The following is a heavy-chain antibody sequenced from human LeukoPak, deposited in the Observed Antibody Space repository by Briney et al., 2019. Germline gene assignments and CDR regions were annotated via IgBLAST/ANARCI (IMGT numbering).Heavy chain of an antibody. CDR2: ISHSGST. J-gene: IGHJ4*02. D-gene: IGHD3-22*01. CDR3: VTYYYGSSAPKRNY. Sequence: SETLSLTCAVYGGSFSDYFWSWIRQPPGKGLERIGEISHSGSTTYNPSLRSRVTISGDTSKKQFSLKLSSVTAADTAVYYCVTYYYGSSAPKRNYWGQGTLVTVSS. V-gene: IGHV4-34*01. CDR1: GGSFSDYF.